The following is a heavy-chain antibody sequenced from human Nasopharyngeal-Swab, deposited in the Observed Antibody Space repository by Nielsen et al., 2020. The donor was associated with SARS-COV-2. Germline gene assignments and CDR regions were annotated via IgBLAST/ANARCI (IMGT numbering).Heavy chain of an antibody. CDR1: GYSFSSYG. V-gene: IGHV1-18*01. D-gene: IGHD1-26*01. CDR2: ISPYNGNT. J-gene: IGHJ2*01. CDR3: ARKLGAPRAWYFDL. Sequence: ASVKVSSKASGYSFSSYGVAWVRQAPGQGLEWMGWISPYNGNTNYAQNFQGRVTVTTDISTSTAYLELRSLRSDDTAIYYCARKLGAPRAWYFDLWGRGTLVSVSS.